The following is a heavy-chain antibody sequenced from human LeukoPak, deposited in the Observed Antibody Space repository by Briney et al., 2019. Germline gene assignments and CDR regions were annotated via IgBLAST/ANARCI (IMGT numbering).Heavy chain of an antibody. Sequence: PGGSLRLSCAASGFTFSGYAMSWVRQAPGKGLEWVSAISGSGGSTYYADSVKGRFTISRDNSKNTLYLQMNSLRAEDTAVYYCAKGQWLLPEYFQHWGQGTLVTVSS. CDR3: AKGQWLLPEYFQH. CDR1: GFTFSGYA. J-gene: IGHJ1*01. D-gene: IGHD3-22*01. V-gene: IGHV3-23*01. CDR2: ISGSGGST.